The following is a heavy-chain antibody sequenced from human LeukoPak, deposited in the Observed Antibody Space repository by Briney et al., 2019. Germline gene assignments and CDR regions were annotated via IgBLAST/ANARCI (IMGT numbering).Heavy chain of an antibody. CDR2: IYYSGST. J-gene: IGHJ6*02. V-gene: IGHV4-59*01. CDR1: GGSISIYY. CDR3: ARESDPGMDV. Sequence: SSETLSLTCTVSGGSISIYYWSWIRQPPGKGLEWIGYIYYSGSTNYNPSLKSRVTISVDTSKNQFSLKLSSVTAADAAVYYCARESDPGMDVWGQGTTVTVSS.